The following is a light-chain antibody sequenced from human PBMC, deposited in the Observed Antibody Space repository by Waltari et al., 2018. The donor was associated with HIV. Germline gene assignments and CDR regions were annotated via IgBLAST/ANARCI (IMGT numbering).Light chain of an antibody. CDR1: SSISGRNF. J-gene: IGLJ2*01. CDR2: RSY. V-gene: IGLV1-47*01. Sequence: QSVLTQPPSASGTPGQRVTISCSGDSSISGRNFVNWYQQLPGTAPKLLIYRSYQRPSWGPDRFSGSKSGSAASLAISGLRSEDEAVYCCAAWDDNLRGVFGGGTKLTVL. CDR3: AAWDDNLRGV.